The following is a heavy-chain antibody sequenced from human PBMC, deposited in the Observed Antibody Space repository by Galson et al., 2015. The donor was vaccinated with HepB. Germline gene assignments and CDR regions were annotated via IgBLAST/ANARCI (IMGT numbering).Heavy chain of an antibody. CDR1: GDSVSSNSAV. CDR3: AYGVDV. V-gene: IGHV6-1*01. Sequence: CAISGDSVSSNSAVWNWIRQSPSRGLEWLGRTYYRSRWYNEYAVSVKSRISINADTSKNQVSLQLNSVTPDDTAVYYCAYGVDVWGQRTRVTVS. CDR2: TYYRSRWYN. J-gene: IGHJ6*02.